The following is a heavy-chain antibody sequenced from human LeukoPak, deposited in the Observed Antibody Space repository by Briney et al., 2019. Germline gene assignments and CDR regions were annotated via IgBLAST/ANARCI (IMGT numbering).Heavy chain of an antibody. D-gene: IGHD6-13*01. CDR3: ARHVPYSSSWGPFDY. J-gene: IGHJ4*02. V-gene: IGHV4-61*01. Sequence: SETLSLTCTVSGGSVSSCSYYWSWMRQPPGKGLVWIGHIFYSGSTNYNPSLQSRVTISVDTSKNQFSLKLSSVTAADTAVYYCARHVPYSSSWGPFDYGGQGTLVTVSS. CDR1: GGSVSSCSYY. CDR2: IFYSGST.